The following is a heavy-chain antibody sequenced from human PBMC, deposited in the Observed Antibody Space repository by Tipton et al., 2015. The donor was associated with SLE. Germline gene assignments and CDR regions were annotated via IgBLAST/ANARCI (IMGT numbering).Heavy chain of an antibody. CDR3: ATSLWFGDMDV. D-gene: IGHD3-10*01. CDR2: FDPEKGEI. J-gene: IGHJ6*03. CDR1: GDTLTELS. Sequence: QSGPEVKKPGASVKVSCKVSGDTLTELSMHWVRQAPGKGLEWMGGFDPEKGEIIYAEKFQGRVTMTEDRSTDTAYMEVSSLRSEDTAVYYCATSLWFGDMDVWGKGTTVTVSS. V-gene: IGHV1-24*01.